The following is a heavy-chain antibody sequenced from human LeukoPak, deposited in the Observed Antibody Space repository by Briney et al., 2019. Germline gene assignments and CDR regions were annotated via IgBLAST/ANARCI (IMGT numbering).Heavy chain of an antibody. CDR3: ARDRSYGGYFDY. D-gene: IGHD4-23*01. Sequence: SETLSLTCTDSGGSISSYYWSWIRQPPGKGLEWIGYIYYSGSTNYNPSLKSRVTISVDTSKNQFSLKLSSVTAADTAVYYCARDRSYGGYFDYWGQGTLVTVSS. CDR1: GGSISSYY. CDR2: IYYSGST. V-gene: IGHV4-59*01. J-gene: IGHJ4*02.